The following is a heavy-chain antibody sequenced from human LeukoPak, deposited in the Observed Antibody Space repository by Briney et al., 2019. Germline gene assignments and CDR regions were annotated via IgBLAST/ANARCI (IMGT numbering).Heavy chain of an antibody. D-gene: IGHD3-16*01. Sequence: GGSLRLSCAASGFTFSAYTMNWVRQAPRKGLEWVSAVSSNSAYIYYADSLRGRFTISRDNAKRLLYLQINSLRADDTAVYYCAREGGRRRASNFDWFDPWGQGTLVTVSS. CDR3: AREGGRRRASNFDWFDP. J-gene: IGHJ5*02. CDR2: VSSNSAYI. CDR1: GFTFSAYT. V-gene: IGHV3-21*01.